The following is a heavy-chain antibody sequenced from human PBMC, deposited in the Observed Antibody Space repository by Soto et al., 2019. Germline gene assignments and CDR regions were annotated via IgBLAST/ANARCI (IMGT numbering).Heavy chain of an antibody. CDR1: GYSFTSYW. D-gene: IGHD6-13*01. V-gene: IGHV5-10-1*01. CDR2: IDPSDSYT. J-gene: IGHJ6*02. CDR3: ARMGGAASSYYYRGMDV. Sequence: GDSLKISCKGSGYSFTSYWISWVRQMPGKGLEWMGRIDPSDSYTNYSPSFQGHVTISADKSISTAYLQWSSLKASDTAMYYCARMGGAASSYYYRGMDVWGHGTTVTVS.